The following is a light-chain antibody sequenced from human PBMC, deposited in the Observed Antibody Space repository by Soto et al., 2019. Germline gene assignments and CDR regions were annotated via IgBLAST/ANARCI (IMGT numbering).Light chain of an antibody. Sequence: QSVLTQPASVSGSPGQSITISCTGTSSDVGSYNLVSWYQQHPGKAPKLMIYEVSNRPSGVSNRFSGSKSGNTASLTISGLQAEDEADYYCSSYAGSSTLVFGGGTKLTVL. CDR3: SSYAGSSTLV. CDR1: SSDVGSYNL. V-gene: IGLV2-23*02. CDR2: EVS. J-gene: IGLJ2*01.